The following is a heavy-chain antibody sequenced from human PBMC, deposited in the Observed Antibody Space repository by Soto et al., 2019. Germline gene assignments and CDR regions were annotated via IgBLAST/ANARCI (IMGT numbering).Heavy chain of an antibody. CDR2: LDGAGGST. J-gene: IGHJ6*02. V-gene: IGHV3-23*01. CDR3: TAPRDEYGSGVSWLTYGMDI. CDR1: GFTFSDYA. Sequence: PGGSLRLSCLASGFTFSDYAMTWVRHVPGRGLEWVASLDGAGGSTYYADSVRGRFTISRDNSQNTLFLQMKRLTVDDTAIYYCTAPRDEYGSGVSWLTYGMDIWGQGTMGTVS. D-gene: IGHD3-10*01.